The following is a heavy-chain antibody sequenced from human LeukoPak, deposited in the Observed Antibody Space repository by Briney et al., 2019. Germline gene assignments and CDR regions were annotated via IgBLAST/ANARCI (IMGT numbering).Heavy chain of an antibody. CDR2: INPNSGGT. CDR1: GYTFTGYY. D-gene: IGHD3-22*01. Sequence: GASVKVSCKASGYTFTGYYMHWVRQAPGQGLEWMGWINPNSGGTNYAQKFQGGVTMTRDTSISTAYMELSRLRSDDTAVYYCASPDSRGPTHDAFDIWGQGTMVTVSS. V-gene: IGHV1-2*02. CDR3: ASPDSRGPTHDAFDI. J-gene: IGHJ3*02.